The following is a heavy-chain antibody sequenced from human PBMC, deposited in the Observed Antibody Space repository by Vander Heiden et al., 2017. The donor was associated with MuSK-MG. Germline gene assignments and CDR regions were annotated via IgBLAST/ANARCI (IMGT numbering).Heavy chain of an antibody. Sequence: QVQLVQSGAEVKKPGASVKVSCKASGYTFTVYYMHWVRQAPGQGLEWMGWINPNSGGTNYAQKFQGRVTMTRDTSISTAYMELSRLRSDDTAVYYCARGSYYGSYYYYGMDVWGQGTTVTVSS. CDR3: ARGSYYGSYYYYGMDV. V-gene: IGHV1-2*02. D-gene: IGHD3-10*01. CDR1: GYTFTVYY. CDR2: INPNSGGT. J-gene: IGHJ6*02.